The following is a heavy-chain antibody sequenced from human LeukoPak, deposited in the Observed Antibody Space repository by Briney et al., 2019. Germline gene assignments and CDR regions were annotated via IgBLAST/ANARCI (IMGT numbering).Heavy chain of an antibody. CDR1: GYSFTTYW. CDR2: IYPGDSDS. CDR3: ARQALGGYNDY. D-gene: IGHD5-24*01. V-gene: IGHV5-51*01. J-gene: IGHJ4*02. Sequence: GESLKISCKGSGYSFTTYWIGWVRQMPGKGLEWMGIIYPGDSDSRYSPSFQGQVPISADKSINTAYLQWSSLKASDTAIYYCARQALGGYNDYWGQGTLVTVSS.